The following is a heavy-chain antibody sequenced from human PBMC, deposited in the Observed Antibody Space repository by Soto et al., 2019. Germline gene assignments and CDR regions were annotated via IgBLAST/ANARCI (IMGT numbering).Heavy chain of an antibody. CDR3: AALWTGFYGMDV. CDR2: IYYSGST. D-gene: IGHD3-3*01. J-gene: IGHJ6*02. V-gene: IGHV4-59*01. CDR1: GGSISGYY. Sequence: PSETLSLTCTVSGGSISGYYWSWIRQPPGKGLEWIGYIYYSGSTKYNPSLKSRLTIAIDTSKKQFSLNLSSVTAADTAVYYCAALWTGFYGMDVWGQGTTVTVSS.